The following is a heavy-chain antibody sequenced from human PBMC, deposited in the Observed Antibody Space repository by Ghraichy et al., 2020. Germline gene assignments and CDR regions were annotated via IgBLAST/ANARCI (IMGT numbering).Heavy chain of an antibody. V-gene: IGHV3-21*01. CDR1: GFTFSSYS. CDR3: ASFYRVGADTIDAFDI. D-gene: IGHD1-26*01. CDR2: ISSSSSYI. Sequence: GGSLRLSCAASGFTFSSYSMNWVRQAPGKGLEWVSSISSSSSYIYYADSVKGRFTISRDNAKNSLYLQMNSLRAEDTAVYYCASFYRVGADTIDAFDIWGQGTMVTVSS. J-gene: IGHJ3*02.